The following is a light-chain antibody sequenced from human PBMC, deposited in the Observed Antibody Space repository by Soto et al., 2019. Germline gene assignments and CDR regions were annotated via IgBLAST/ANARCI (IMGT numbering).Light chain of an antibody. CDR1: NSNIGSNP. Sequence: QSVLTQPPSASGAPGQRVTISCSGSNSNIGSNPVYWYRHLPTTAPKLLIYRNDQRRSGVPDRFSGSKSGTSASLAISGLRPEDEADYFCSAWDDSLRGILIGGGTKLTVL. J-gene: IGLJ2*01. CDR3: SAWDDSLRGIL. CDR2: RND. V-gene: IGLV1-47*01.